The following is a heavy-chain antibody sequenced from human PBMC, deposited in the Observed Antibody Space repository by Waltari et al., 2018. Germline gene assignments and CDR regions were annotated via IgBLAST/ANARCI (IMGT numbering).Heavy chain of an antibody. J-gene: IGHJ4*02. D-gene: IGHD6-6*01. V-gene: IGHV4-30-4*08. CDR1: GGSISSGDYY. CDR2: IYYSGST. Sequence: QVQLQESGPGPVKPSQTLSLTCTVSGGSISSGDYYWSWIRQPPGKGLEWIGYIYYSGSTYYNPSLKSRVTISVDTSKNQFSLKLSSVTAADTAVYYCARESRIAAVRGPFDYWGQGTLVTVSS. CDR3: ARESRIAAVRGPFDY.